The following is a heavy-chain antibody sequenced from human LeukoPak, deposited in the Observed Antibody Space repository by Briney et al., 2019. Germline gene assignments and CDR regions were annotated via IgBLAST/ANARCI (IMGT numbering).Heavy chain of an antibody. CDR2: ITGGGSGI. D-gene: IGHD3-9*01. J-gene: IGHJ4*02. Sequence: GGSLRLSCAASGFTFSNYAMSWVRQAPGKGLEWVSAITGGGSGIYYADSMKSRFTISRDNSKNTLYLQINSLRAEDTAVYYCAEWGDYDVLTGYYVSDYWGQGTLVTVSS. V-gene: IGHV3-23*01. CDR3: AEWGDYDVLTGYYVSDY. CDR1: GFTFSNYA.